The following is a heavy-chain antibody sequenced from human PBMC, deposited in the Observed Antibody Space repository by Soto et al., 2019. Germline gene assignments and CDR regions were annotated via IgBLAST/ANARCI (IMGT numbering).Heavy chain of an antibody. CDR3: ARHKSPPESSSSRRYYYMDV. J-gene: IGHJ6*03. D-gene: IGHD6-6*01. Sequence: QLQLQESGPGLVKPSETLSLTCTVSGGSISSSSYYWGWIRQPPGKGLEWIGSIYYSGSTYYNPSLKSRVTISVDTSKNQFSLKLSSVTAADTAVYYCARHKSPPESSSSRRYYYMDVWGKGTTVTVSS. V-gene: IGHV4-39*01. CDR1: GGSISSSSYY. CDR2: IYYSGST.